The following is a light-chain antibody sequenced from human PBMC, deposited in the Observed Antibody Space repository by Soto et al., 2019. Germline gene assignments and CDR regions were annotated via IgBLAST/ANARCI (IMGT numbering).Light chain of an antibody. CDR2: DVS. CDR1: SSDVGGYNY. Sequence: QSALTQPRSVSGSPGQSVTISCTGTSSDVGGYNYVSWYQLHPGTAPKLMIYDVSKRPSGVPDRFSGSKSGNTDSLTISGLQAEDEADYYCCSYAGSYTWVFGGGTKVTVL. J-gene: IGLJ3*02. CDR3: CSYAGSYTWV. V-gene: IGLV2-11*01.